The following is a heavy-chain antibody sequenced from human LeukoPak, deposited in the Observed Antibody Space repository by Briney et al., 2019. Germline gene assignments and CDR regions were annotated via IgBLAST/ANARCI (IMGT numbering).Heavy chain of an antibody. CDR3: ARGAVAGTPPVDY. Sequence: GGSLRLSSAASGFTFSSHEMNWVRQAPGKGLEWLSYISGSGDTMYYADSVRGRFTISRDNAKNSLYLQMNSLRTEDSALYSCARGAVAGTPPVDYWGPGTLVTVSS. J-gene: IGHJ4*02. D-gene: IGHD6-19*01. V-gene: IGHV3-48*03. CDR2: ISGSGDTM. CDR1: GFTFSSHE.